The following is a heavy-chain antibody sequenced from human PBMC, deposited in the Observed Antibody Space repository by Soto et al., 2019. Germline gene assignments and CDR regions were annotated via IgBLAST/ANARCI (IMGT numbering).Heavy chain of an antibody. CDR3: VTDKGRNWFDP. Sequence: QLQLQESDSGLVKPSQTLSLSCTVSGASVTRHSYSWNWFRQPPGRGLEWIGYITHSGDSYYHPSLNGRVSFSLDTSKNRFSLNLTSLTAADTAMYYCVTDKGRNWFDPWGQGTLVIVSS. CDR2: ITHSGDS. J-gene: IGHJ5*02. V-gene: IGHV4-30-2*01. CDR1: GASVTRHSYS.